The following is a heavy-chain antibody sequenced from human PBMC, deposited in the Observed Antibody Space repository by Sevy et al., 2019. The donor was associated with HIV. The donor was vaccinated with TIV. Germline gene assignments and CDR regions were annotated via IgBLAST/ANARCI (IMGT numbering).Heavy chain of an antibody. V-gene: IGHV4-38-2*01. Sequence: SETLSLTCAVSGYSISSGYYWGWIRQPPGKGLEWSGSIYHSGSTYYNPSLKSRVTISVDTSKNQFSLKLSSVTAADTAVYYCASSIREIVASDYWGQGTLVTVSS. J-gene: IGHJ4*02. D-gene: IGHD5-12*01. CDR1: GYSISSGYY. CDR3: ASSIREIVASDY. CDR2: IYHSGST.